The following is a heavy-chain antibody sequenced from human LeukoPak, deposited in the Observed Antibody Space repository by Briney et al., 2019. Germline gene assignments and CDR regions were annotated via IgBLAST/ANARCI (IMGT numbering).Heavy chain of an antibody. V-gene: IGHV1-69*01. J-gene: IGHJ6*02. CDR3: AREAWLRQQLALYYYYGMDV. CDR1: GGTFSSYA. CDR2: IIPIFGTA. D-gene: IGHD6-13*01. Sequence: AGESLKISCKASGGTFSSYAISWVRQAPGQGLEWMGGIIPIFGTANYAQKFQGRVTITADESTSTAYMELSSLRSEDTAVYYCAREAWLRQQLALYYYYGMDVWGQGTTVTVSS.